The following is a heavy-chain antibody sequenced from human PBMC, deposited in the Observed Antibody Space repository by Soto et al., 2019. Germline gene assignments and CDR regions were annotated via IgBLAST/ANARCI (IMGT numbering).Heavy chain of an antibody. D-gene: IGHD1-26*01. V-gene: IGHV3-23*01. CDR2: ISGSGGST. J-gene: IGHJ6*02. Sequence: EVQLLESGGGLVQPGGSLRLSCAASGFTFSSYAMSWVRQAPGKGLEWVSAISGSGGSTYYADSVKGRFTISRDNSKNTLYLQMNSLRAEDTAVYYCAKRGGGSYAGVLGMDVWGQGTTVTVSS. CDR1: GFTFSSYA. CDR3: AKRGGGSYAGVLGMDV.